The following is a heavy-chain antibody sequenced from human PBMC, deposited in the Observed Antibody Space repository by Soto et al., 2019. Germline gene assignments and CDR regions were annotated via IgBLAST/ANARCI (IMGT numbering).Heavy chain of an antibody. D-gene: IGHD3-3*01. Sequence: HPGGSLRLSCAASGFTFSSYDMHWVRQATGKGLEWVSAIGTAGDTYYPGSVKGRFTISRENAKNSLYLQMNSLRAGDTAVYYCARGGDYDFWSGYYGPSLGMDVWGQGTTVTVSS. V-gene: IGHV3-13*01. CDR2: IGTAGDT. J-gene: IGHJ6*02. CDR3: ARGGDYDFWSGYYGPSLGMDV. CDR1: GFTFSSYD.